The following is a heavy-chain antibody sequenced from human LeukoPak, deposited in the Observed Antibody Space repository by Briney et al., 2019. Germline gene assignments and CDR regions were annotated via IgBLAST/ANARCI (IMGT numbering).Heavy chain of an antibody. CDR2: IKQDESEK. CDR1: GFTFSTYW. J-gene: IGHJ4*02. Sequence: GGSLRLSYAASGFTFSTYWMGWVRQAPGKGLEWVANIKQDESEKYYVDSVKGRFTISRDNAKNSLYLQMNSLRAEDTAVYYCVRVANGATFDYWGQGTLVTVSS. CDR3: VRVANGATFDY. D-gene: IGHD5-12*01. V-gene: IGHV3-7*01.